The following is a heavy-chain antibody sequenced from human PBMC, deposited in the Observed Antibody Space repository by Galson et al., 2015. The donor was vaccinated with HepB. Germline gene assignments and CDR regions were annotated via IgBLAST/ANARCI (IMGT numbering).Heavy chain of an antibody. Sequence: SVKVSCKASGYTFTGYYMHWVRQAPGQGLEWMGRINPNSGGTNYAQKFQGRVTMTRDTSISTAYMELSRLRSDDTAVYYCARVYYYGSGSYNWFDPWGQGTLVTVSS. D-gene: IGHD3-10*01. CDR1: GYTFTGYY. CDR2: INPNSGGT. CDR3: ARVYYYGSGSYNWFDP. J-gene: IGHJ5*02. V-gene: IGHV1-2*06.